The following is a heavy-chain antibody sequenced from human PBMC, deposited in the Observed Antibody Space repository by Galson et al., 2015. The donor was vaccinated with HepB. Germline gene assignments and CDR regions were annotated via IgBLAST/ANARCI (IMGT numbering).Heavy chain of an antibody. CDR1: GFTFNNAW. J-gene: IGHJ3*02. CDR3: TRDYYDGSGPGPFDI. V-gene: IGHV3-15*07. CDR2: IKSKTDGGTT. Sequence: SLRLSCAASGFTFNNAWMTWVRQAPGKGLEWVGRIKSKTDGGTTDYAAPVKGRFIISRDDSKNTLYLQMNSLKTEDTAVYYCTRDYYDGSGPGPFDIWGQGTMVTVSS. D-gene: IGHD3-22*01.